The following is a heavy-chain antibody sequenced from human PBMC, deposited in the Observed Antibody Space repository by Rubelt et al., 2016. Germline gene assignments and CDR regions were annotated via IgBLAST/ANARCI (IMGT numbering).Heavy chain of an antibody. CDR3: ARLEWYMDV. D-gene: IGHD3-3*01. CDR2: IYYSGST. CDR1: GYSISSGYY. J-gene: IGHJ6*03. Sequence: QVQLQESGPGLVKPSETLSLTCTVSGYSISSGYYWGWIRQPPGKGLEWIGSIYYSGSTYYNPALKSGGTISVDTSKNQFSLKLSSVTAADTAVYYCARLEWYMDVWGKGTTVTVSS. V-gene: IGHV4-38-2*02.